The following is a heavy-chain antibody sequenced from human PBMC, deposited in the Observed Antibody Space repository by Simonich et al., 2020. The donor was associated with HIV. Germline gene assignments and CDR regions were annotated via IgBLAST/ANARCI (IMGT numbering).Heavy chain of an antibody. CDR2: IKQDGREK. J-gene: IGHJ3*02. CDR1: GFTFSTYW. Sequence: EVQVVESGGGLVQPGGSLRLSCADSGFTFSTYWMTWVRQAPGKGREWVANIKQDGREKYYVDSVKGRFTISRDNAKNSLYLQMNSLRAEDTAVYYCARDWGYSSGWFDAFDIWGQGTMVTVSS. D-gene: IGHD6-19*01. V-gene: IGHV3-7*01. CDR3: ARDWGYSSGWFDAFDI.